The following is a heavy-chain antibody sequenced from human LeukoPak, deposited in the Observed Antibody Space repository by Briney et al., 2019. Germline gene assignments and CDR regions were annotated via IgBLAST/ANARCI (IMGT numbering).Heavy chain of an antibody. J-gene: IGHJ4*02. CDR1: GFTFSSYA. CDR2: ISYDGSNK. CDR3: ARAVIGSFEEDY. D-gene: IGHD1-26*01. Sequence: GSLRLSCAASGFTFSSYAMHWVRQAPGKGLEWVAVISYDGSNKYYADSVKGRFTISRDNSKNTLYLQMNSLRAEDTAVYYCARAVIGSFEEDYWGQGTLVTVSS. V-gene: IGHV3-30-3*01.